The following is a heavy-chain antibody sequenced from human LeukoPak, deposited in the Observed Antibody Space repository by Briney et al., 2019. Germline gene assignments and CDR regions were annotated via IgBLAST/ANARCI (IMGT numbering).Heavy chain of an antibody. D-gene: IGHD3-22*01. CDR2: IYYSGST. V-gene: IGHV4-59*01. CDR1: GGSISSYY. J-gene: IGHJ4*02. Sequence: SETLSLTCTVSGGSISSYYWSWLRQPPGKGLEWIGYIYYSGSTNYNPSLKSRVTISVDTSKNQFSLKLSSVTAADTAVYYCARAITMIVVVILDYWGQGTLVTVSS. CDR3: ARAITMIVVVILDY.